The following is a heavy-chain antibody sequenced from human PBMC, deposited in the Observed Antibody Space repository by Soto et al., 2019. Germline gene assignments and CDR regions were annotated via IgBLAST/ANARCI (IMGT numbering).Heavy chain of an antibody. J-gene: IGHJ5*02. CDR3: AKDFKRWLQSPQDP. D-gene: IGHD5-12*01. CDR2: TGATGRTT. CDR1: GFTFNIYA. Sequence: GGSLRLSCAASGFTFNIYAMTWVRQAPGKGLEWVSTTGATGRTTYYSDSVKGRFTISRDNSKNTLYLQMNSLRAEDTAVYYCAKDFKRWLQSPQDPWGQGTLVTVSS. V-gene: IGHV3-23*01.